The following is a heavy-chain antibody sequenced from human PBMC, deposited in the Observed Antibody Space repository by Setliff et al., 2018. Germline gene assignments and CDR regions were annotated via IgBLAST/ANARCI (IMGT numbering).Heavy chain of an antibody. J-gene: IGHJ3*01. V-gene: IGHV4-34*01. Sequence: PSETLSLTCAVYGGSFSTYFWSWIRQPPGKGLEWIGEISHSGSANYNPSLKSRVTMSVDTSKNQFSLNLNSVTAADTAVYYCRQAVVGRDVFDVWGQGTMVTVSS. D-gene: IGHD1-1*01. CDR2: ISHSGSA. CDR1: GGSFSTYF. CDR3: RQAVVGRDVFDV.